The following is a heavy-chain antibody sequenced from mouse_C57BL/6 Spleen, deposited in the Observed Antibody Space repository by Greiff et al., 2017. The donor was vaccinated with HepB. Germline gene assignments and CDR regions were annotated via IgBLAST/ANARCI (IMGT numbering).Heavy chain of an antibody. D-gene: IGHD3-2*02. CDR1: GYTFTSYW. CDR3: ARGGQLRPFAY. V-gene: IGHV1-52*01. CDR2: IDPSDSET. Sequence: QVQLQQPGAELVRPGSSVKLSCKASGYTFTSYWMHWVKQRPIQGLEWIGNIDPSDSETHYNQKFKDKATLTVDKSSSTAYMQLSSLTSEDSAVYYCARGGQLRPFAYWGQGTLVTVS. J-gene: IGHJ3*01.